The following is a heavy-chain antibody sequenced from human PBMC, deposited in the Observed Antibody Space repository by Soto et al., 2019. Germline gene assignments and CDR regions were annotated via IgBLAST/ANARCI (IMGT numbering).Heavy chain of an antibody. V-gene: IGHV4-30-2*01. J-gene: IGHJ4*02. CDR2: IYHSGST. D-gene: IGHD3-10*02. CDR1: GGSLSSGGYS. Sequence: SETLSLTCAVAGGSLSSGGYSWSWIRQPPGKGLEWIGYIYHSGSTYYNPSLKSRVTISVDRSKNQFSLKLSSVTAADTAVYYCARVLGSGGYFDYWGQGTLVTVSS. CDR3: ARVLGSGGYFDY.